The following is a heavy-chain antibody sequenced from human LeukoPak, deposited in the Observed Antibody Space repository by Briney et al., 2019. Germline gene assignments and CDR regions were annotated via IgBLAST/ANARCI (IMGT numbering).Heavy chain of an antibody. J-gene: IGHJ4*02. D-gene: IGHD1-1*01. CDR2: ISWNSGNI. V-gene: IGHV3-9*01. Sequence: GGSLRLSCAASGFTFNNYAIHWVRQAPRKGLECVSGISWNSGNIGYADSVKGRFTISRDNAKSSLYLQMNSLRPEDTALYYCAKGRLTGTSFFDYWGQGTLVTVSS. CDR3: AKGRLTGTSFFDY. CDR1: GFTFNNYA.